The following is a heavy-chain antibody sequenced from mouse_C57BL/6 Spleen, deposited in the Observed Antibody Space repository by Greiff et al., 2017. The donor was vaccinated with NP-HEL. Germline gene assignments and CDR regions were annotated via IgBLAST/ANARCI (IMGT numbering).Heavy chain of an antibody. CDR3: ARYYYGSSPPYYFDY. CDR1: GFTFTDYY. CDR2: IRNKANGYTT. V-gene: IGHV7-3*01. J-gene: IGHJ2*01. Sequence: EVQGVESGGGLVQPGGSLSLSCAASGFTFTDYYMSWVRQPPGKALEWLGFIRNKANGYTTEYSASVKGRFTISRDNSQSILYLQMNALRAEDSATYYCARYYYGSSPPYYFDYWGQGTTLTVSS. D-gene: IGHD1-1*01.